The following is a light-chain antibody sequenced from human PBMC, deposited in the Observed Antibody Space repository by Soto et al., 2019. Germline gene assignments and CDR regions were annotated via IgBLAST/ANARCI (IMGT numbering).Light chain of an antibody. CDR2: GAS. Sequence: EIVMTQSPATLSVSPGERATLSCRASQSVSSNLAWYQQKPGQAPRLLTYGASTRATGIPDRFSGSGSGTEFTLTISSVQSEDFAVYYCQQHNNWPPWTFGQGTKVEIK. V-gene: IGKV3-15*01. J-gene: IGKJ1*01. CDR1: QSVSSN. CDR3: QQHNNWPPWT.